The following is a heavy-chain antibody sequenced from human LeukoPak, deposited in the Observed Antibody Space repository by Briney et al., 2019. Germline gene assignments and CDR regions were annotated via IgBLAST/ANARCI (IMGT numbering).Heavy chain of an antibody. CDR2: ISSSSSYI. V-gene: IGHV3-21*01. CDR1: GFTFSSYS. D-gene: IGHD3-10*01. J-gene: IGHJ3*01. CDR3: RGKGSDYSGFYYSSLEV. Sequence: GGSLRLSCAASGFTFSSYSMNWVRQAPGKGLEWVSSISSSSSYIYYADSVKGRFTISRDNAKNSLYLQMNSLRAEDTAVYYCRGKGSDYSGFYYSSLEVGGKGTRVPVSS.